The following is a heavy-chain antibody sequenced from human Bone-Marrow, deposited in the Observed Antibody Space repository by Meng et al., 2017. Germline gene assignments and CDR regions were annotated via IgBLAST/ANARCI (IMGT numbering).Heavy chain of an antibody. V-gene: IGHV4-30-2*01. D-gene: IGHD3-10*01. CDR3: ARDLPYASGAGGFDP. CDR2: IYHSGTT. CDR1: GGAFSSGGYS. J-gene: IGHJ5*02. Sequence: QLQLQESGSGLVKPSQTLSLTFPVPGGAFSSGGYSRSWFRQPPGKGLEWIGYIYHSGTTYYNPSLKSRVTISVDRSKNQFSLKLTSVTAADTAVYYCARDLPYASGAGGFDPWGQGTLVTVSS.